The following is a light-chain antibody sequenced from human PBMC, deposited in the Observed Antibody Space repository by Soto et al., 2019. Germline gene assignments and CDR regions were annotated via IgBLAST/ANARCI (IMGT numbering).Light chain of an antibody. CDR2: DAS. Sequence: DIQMTPSPSSLSASVVDRVTITCQASQNINNYLNWYQQKPGRAPKLLIYDASNLEAGVPSRFRGSGSGTDFTLTISSLQPEDFATYYCLQSYSTPLSFGGGTKVDIK. CDR1: QNINNY. V-gene: IGKV1-39*01. J-gene: IGKJ4*01. CDR3: LQSYSTPLS.